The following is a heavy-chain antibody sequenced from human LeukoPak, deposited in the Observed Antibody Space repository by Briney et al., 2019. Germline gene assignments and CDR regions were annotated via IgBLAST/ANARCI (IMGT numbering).Heavy chain of an antibody. D-gene: IGHD3-22*01. CDR1: GFSFSSHW. V-gene: IGHV3-7*03. Sequence: GGSLRLSCASSGFSFSSHWMSWVRQAPGKGLEWVANINQDGSEKNNVDSVKGRFTISRDSARNSLFLQMNRLRAEDTAVYYCARDYYDSSGYYYFDYWGQGTLVTVSS. CDR3: ARDYYDSSGYYYFDY. J-gene: IGHJ4*02. CDR2: INQDGSEK.